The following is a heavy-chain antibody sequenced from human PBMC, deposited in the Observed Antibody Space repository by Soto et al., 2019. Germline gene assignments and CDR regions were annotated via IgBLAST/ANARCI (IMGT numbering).Heavy chain of an antibody. Sequence: LSLTCIVSGGSITRRSSYWAWIRQPPGKGLEWVGTFYDGNTYHNPSLRSRITIAVDTSKNQFSLKLNSVAAADTAFYYCATTRGLAVGGSFDYWGQGMLVTVS. CDR3: ATTRGLAVGGSFDY. D-gene: IGHD3-10*01. V-gene: IGHV4-39*01. J-gene: IGHJ4*02. CDR1: GGSITRRSSY. CDR2: FYDGNT.